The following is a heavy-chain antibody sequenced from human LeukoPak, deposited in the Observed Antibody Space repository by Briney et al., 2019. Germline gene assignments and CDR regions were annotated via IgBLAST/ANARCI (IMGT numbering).Heavy chain of an antibody. CDR1: GYTFTSYG. CDR3: ARGLGAAAKNWFDP. J-gene: IGHJ5*02. CDR2: ISAYNGNT. Sequence: GASVKVSCKASGYTFTSYGISWVRQAPGQGLEWMGWISAYNGNTNYAQKFQGRVTMTRDTSISTAYMELSRLRSDDTAVYYCARGLGAAAKNWFDPWGQGTLVTVSS. V-gene: IGHV1-18*01. D-gene: IGHD6-13*01.